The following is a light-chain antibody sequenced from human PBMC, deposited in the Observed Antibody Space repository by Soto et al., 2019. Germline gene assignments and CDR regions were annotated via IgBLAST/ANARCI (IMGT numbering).Light chain of an antibody. V-gene: IGKV3-11*01. J-gene: IGKJ5*01. Sequence: EILLTQSPANLSLSPGERDTLSCRASQTVSSYLAWYQQKPGQAPRLLIHDAFNRSTGTPARFSVSGSGTDFPRTISSLAPADFPVYYCQQRSNGPLAFGQGTRLDIK. CDR1: QTVSSY. CDR3: QQRSNGPLA. CDR2: DAF.